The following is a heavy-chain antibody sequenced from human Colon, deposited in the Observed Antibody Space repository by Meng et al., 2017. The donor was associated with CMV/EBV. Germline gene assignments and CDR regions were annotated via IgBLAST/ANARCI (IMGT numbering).Heavy chain of an antibody. CDR2: VSAYNGYT. CDR1: GYTFSDRG. CDR3: ALGDYGLDV. Sequence: NVACKTSGYTFSDRGITWVRQAPGQGLEWMGWVSAYNGYTTYGQKFQGRVNMTTETSTSTAYVEVRNLRSDDTAVYYCALGDYGLDVWGQGTTVTVSS. D-gene: IGHD3-3*01. V-gene: IGHV1-18*01. J-gene: IGHJ6*02.